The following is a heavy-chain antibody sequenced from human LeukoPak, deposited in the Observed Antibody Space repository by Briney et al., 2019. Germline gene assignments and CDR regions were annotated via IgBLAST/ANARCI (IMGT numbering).Heavy chain of an antibody. Sequence: GESLKISCQGSGYIFTTYWIGWVRQMPGKGLEWMGIIYPGDSDTRYIPSFQGQVTISADKSISTAYLQWSSLKASDTAMYYCARQGKLYAFDIWGQGTMVTVSS. CDR1: GYIFTTYW. V-gene: IGHV5-51*01. CDR3: ARQGKLYAFDI. CDR2: IYPGDSDT. D-gene: IGHD3-10*01. J-gene: IGHJ3*02.